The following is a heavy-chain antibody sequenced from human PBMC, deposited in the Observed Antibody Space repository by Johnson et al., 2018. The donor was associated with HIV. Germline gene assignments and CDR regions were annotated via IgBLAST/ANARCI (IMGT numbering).Heavy chain of an antibody. V-gene: IGHV3-30-3*01. CDR2: ISYDVSNK. CDR1: RITFSSST. D-gene: IGHD4-17*01. J-gene: IGHJ3*02. CDR3: ARGRKTVTTVRPSAFDI. Sequence: LLLEPGGGVVRPGGSLILPSVSSRITFSSSTLHWVRQAPGKGLEWVAVISYDVSNKYYADSVKGRFTISRDNSKNTLYLQMNSLRAEDTAVYYCARGRKTVTTVRPSAFDIWGQGTMVTVSS.